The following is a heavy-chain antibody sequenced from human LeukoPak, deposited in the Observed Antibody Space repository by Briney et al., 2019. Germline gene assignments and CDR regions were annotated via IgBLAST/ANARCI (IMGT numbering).Heavy chain of an antibody. CDR2: INHSGST. D-gene: IGHD5-18*01. Sequence: PSETLSLTCAVYGGSFSGYYWSWIRQPPGKGLEWIGEINHSGSTNYNPSLKSRVTISVDTSKNQFSLKLSSVTAADTAVYYGARGFNSYGYYRRPFDYWGQGTLVTVSS. J-gene: IGHJ4*02. V-gene: IGHV4-34*01. CDR3: ARGFNSYGYYRRPFDY. CDR1: GGSFSGYY.